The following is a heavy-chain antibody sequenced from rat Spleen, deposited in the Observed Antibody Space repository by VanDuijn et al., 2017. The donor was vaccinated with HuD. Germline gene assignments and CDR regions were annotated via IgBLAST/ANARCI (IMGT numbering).Heavy chain of an antibody. CDR2: IRTKANNYAT. J-gene: IGHJ2*01. V-gene: IGHV10-5*01. CDR1: GFTFSNAA. CDR3: TAAPSVFSAPYSESYY. D-gene: IGHD1-11*01. Sequence: VQLVESGGGLVQSMESLKISCAASGFTFSNAAMYWVRQAPGKGLEWVARIRTKANNYATYYADSVKGRFTISRDDSESMVYLQMDNLKTEDTAMYYCTAAPSVFSAPYSESYY.